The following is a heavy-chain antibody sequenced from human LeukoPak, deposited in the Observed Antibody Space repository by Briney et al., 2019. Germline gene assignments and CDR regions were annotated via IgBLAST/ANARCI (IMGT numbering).Heavy chain of an antibody. Sequence: ASVKVSCKAYGYTFTSYGISWVRQAPGQGLEWMGWISAYNGNTNYAQKLQGRVTMTTDTSTSTAYMELRSLRSDDTAVYYCARGGLVPAASIQLDYWGQGTLVTVSS. CDR2: ISAYNGNT. V-gene: IGHV1-18*01. CDR1: GYTFTSYG. D-gene: IGHD2-2*01. J-gene: IGHJ4*02. CDR3: ARGGLVPAASIQLDY.